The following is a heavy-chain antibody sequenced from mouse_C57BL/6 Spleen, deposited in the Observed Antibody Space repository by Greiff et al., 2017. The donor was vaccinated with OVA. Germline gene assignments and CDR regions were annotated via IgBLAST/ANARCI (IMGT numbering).Heavy chain of an antibody. CDR2: IDPSDSYT. Sequence: QVQLQQPGAELVKPGASVKLSCKASGYTFTSYWMQWVKQRPGQGLEWIGEIDPSDSYTNYNQKFKGKATLTVDTSSSTAYMQRSSLTSEDSAVYYCARRDYGSSYDFDYWGQGTTLTVSS. V-gene: IGHV1-50*01. CDR1: GYTFTSYW. CDR3: ARRDYGSSYDFDY. D-gene: IGHD1-1*01. J-gene: IGHJ2*01.